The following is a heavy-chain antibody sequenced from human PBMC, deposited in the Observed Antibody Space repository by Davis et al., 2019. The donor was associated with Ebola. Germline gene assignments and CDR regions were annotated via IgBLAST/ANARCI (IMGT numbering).Heavy chain of an antibody. D-gene: IGHD3-3*01. V-gene: IGHV4-59*11. CDR2: IYYSGST. Sequence: SETLSLTCSVSGGSISSQYWSWIRQPPGRGLEWIGNIYYSGSTNYNLSLKSRVTISLETSKNQFSLNLTSVTAADTAVYYCARGVAYGIWSGYYTTGWYYFDYWGQGTLVTVSS. CDR1: GGSISSQY. J-gene: IGHJ4*02. CDR3: ARGVAYGIWSGYYTTGWYYFDY.